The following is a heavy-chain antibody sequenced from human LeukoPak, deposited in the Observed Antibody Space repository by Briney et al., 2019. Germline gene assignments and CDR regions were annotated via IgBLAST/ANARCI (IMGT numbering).Heavy chain of an antibody. D-gene: IGHD2-15*01. Sequence: GESLKISCKGSGYSFTNYWIGWVRQLPGKGLEWMGIIYPGDSDTRYSPSFQGQVTISADKSISTAYLQWSSLKASDIAMYYCARLGLLSYFDYWGQGTLVTVSS. CDR3: ARLGLLSYFDY. V-gene: IGHV5-51*01. CDR1: GYSFTNYW. CDR2: IYPGDSDT. J-gene: IGHJ4*02.